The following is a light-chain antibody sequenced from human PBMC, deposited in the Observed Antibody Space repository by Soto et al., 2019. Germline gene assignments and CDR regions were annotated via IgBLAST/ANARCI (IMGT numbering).Light chain of an antibody. CDR1: QSVSSNF. Sequence: EIVLTQSPGTLSLSPGERATLSGRASQSVSSNFLAWYQQKRGQAPRLLIYGASSRATGIPDRFSGSGSGTDFTLTISRLEPEDFAVYYGLQFGSSPYTFGQGTKLEIK. V-gene: IGKV3-20*01. CDR2: GAS. CDR3: LQFGSSPYT. J-gene: IGKJ2*01.